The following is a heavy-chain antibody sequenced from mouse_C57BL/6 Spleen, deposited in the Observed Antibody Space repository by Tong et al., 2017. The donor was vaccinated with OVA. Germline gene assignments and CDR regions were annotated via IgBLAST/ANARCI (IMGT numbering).Heavy chain of an antibody. CDR3: ARRGFDY. Sequence: EVQLVESGGGLVKPGGSLKLSCAASGFTFSDYYMYWVRQTPEKRLEWVATISDGGSYTYYPDSVKGRFTISRDNAKTTLYLQMSSLKSEDTAMYYCARRGFDYWGQGTTLTVSS. V-gene: IGHV5-4*02. J-gene: IGHJ2*01. CDR1: GFTFSDYY. D-gene: IGHD1-1*02. CDR2: ISDGGSYT.